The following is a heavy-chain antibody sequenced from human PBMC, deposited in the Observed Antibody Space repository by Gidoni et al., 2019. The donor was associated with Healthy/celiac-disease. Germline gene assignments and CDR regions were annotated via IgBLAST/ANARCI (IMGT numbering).Heavy chain of an antibody. CDR1: GFSLSNARMG. CDR2: IFSNDEK. J-gene: IGHJ4*02. CDR3: ARILAQAAAGYDY. Sequence: QVTLKESGPVLVKPTETLTLTCTVSGFSLSNARMGVSWIRQPPGKALEWLAHIFSNDEKSYSTSLKSRLTISKDTSKSQVVLTMTNMDPVDTATYYCARILAQAAAGYDYWGQGTLVTVSS. V-gene: IGHV2-26*01. D-gene: IGHD6-13*01.